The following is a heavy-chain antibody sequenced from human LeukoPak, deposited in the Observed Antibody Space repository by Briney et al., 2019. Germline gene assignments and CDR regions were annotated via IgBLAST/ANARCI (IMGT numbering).Heavy chain of an antibody. J-gene: IGHJ4*02. CDR1: GFTFSSYG. CDR3: ARRAGGYSHSYDY. CDR2: IYSSGNT. D-gene: IGHD4-23*01. Sequence: GGSLRLSCAASGFTFSSYGMSWVRQAPGKGLEWVSIIYSSGNTNYADSVKGRFTISRDNSKNTLYLQMNNLRADDTAVYYCARRAGGYSHSYDYWGQGTLVTVSS. V-gene: IGHV3-53*01.